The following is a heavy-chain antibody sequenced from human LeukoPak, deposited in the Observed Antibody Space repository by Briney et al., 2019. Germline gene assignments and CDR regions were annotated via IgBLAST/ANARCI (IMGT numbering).Heavy chain of an antibody. CDR3: AREGHYYGSGSYYNETYYFDY. CDR2: IYSGGST. V-gene: IGHV3-66*01. D-gene: IGHD3-10*01. Sequence: GGSLRLSCAASGVTVSSNYMSWVRQAPGKGLEWVSGIYSGGSTYYADSVKGRFTISRDNSKNTLYLQMNSLRDEDTAVYYCAREGHYYGSGSYYNETYYFDYWGQGTLVTVSS. CDR1: GVTVSSNY. J-gene: IGHJ4*02.